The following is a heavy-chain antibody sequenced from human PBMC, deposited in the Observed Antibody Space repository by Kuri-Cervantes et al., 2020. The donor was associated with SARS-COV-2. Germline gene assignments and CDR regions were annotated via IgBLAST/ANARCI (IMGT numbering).Heavy chain of an antibody. Sequence: SETLSLTCTVSGGSISSGSYYWSWIRQPAGKGLEWIGRIYTSGSTNYNPSLKSRVTISVDTSKNQFSLKLSSVTAADTAVYYCARAGSLLWFGELLSLFDYWGQGTLVTVSS. CDR2: IYTSGST. CDR1: GGSISSGSYY. V-gene: IGHV4-61*02. CDR3: ARAGSLLWFGELLSLFDY. J-gene: IGHJ4*02. D-gene: IGHD3-10*01.